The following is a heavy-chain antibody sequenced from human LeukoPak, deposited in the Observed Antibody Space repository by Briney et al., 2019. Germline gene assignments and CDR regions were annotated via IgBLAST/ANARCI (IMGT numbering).Heavy chain of an antibody. J-gene: IGHJ6*04. CDR2: IIPIFGTA. V-gene: IGHV1-69*05. D-gene: IGHD1/OR15-1a*01. CDR3: ARGREQGGDV. CDR1: GGTFSSYA. Sequence: GASVKVSCKASGGTFSSYAISWVRQAPGQGLEWMGGIIPIFGTANYAQKFQGRVTITTDESTSTAYMELSSLRSEDTAVYYCARGREQGGDVWGKGTTVTVSS.